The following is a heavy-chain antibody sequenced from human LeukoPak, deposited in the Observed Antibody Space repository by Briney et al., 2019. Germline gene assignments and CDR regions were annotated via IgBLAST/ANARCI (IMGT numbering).Heavy chain of an antibody. CDR2: INPSGGST. CDR3: ARVSGDTPTSYGDYSYYFDY. D-gene: IGHD4-17*01. V-gene: IGHV1-46*01. CDR1: GYTLTSYY. Sequence: ASVKVSCKASGYTLTSYYMHWVRQAPGQGLEWMGIINPSGGSTSYAQKFQGRVTMTRDTSTSTVYMELSSLRSEDTAVYYCARVSGDTPTSYGDYSYYFDYWGQGTLVTVSS. J-gene: IGHJ4*02.